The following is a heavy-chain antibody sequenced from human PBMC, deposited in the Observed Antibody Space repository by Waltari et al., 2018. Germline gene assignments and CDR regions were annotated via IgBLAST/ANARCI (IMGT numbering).Heavy chain of an antibody. D-gene: IGHD3-22*01. J-gene: IGHJ5*02. CDR3: ARAGYYDSSGYYWWFDP. Sequence: QLQLQESGPGLVKPSETLSLTCTVSGGSISSSNYYWGWIRQPPGKGLEWIGSIYYSGSTYSHPSLKSRFTISVDTSKNQFYLKLNSVTAADTAVHYGARAGYYDSSGYYWWFDPWGQGTLVTVSS. CDR1: GGSISSSNYY. V-gene: IGHV4-39*01. CDR2: IYYSGST.